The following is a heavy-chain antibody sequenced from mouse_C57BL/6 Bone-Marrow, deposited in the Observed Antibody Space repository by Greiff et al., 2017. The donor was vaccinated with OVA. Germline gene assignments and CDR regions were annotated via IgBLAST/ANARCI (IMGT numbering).Heavy chain of an antibody. CDR3: SRERRITTGGFDY. Sequence: QVQLQQPGAELVRPGASVKLSCKASGYTFTSYGISWVKQRPGQGLEWIGEIYPSSSNTNYNEKFKGKATLTADKSSSTAYMELRSLTSEYSAVYDCSRERRITTGGFDYWGQGTTLTVSS. CDR1: GYTFTSYG. V-gene: IGHV1-81*01. D-gene: IGHD1-1*01. J-gene: IGHJ2*01. CDR2: IYPSSSNT.